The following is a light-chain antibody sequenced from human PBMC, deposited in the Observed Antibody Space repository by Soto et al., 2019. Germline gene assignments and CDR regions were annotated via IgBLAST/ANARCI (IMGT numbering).Light chain of an antibody. J-gene: IGKJ1*01. CDR2: GAS. V-gene: IGKV1-39*01. CDR3: QQSYSSPPT. Sequence: DIQMTQSPSSLSASIGDRVTITCRASQTIRKSLNWYQQKAETAPKLLIFGASSLQSGVPSRFSASGSGTEFTLTINSLQPEDFATYYCQQSYSSPPTFGQGTKV. CDR1: QTIRKS.